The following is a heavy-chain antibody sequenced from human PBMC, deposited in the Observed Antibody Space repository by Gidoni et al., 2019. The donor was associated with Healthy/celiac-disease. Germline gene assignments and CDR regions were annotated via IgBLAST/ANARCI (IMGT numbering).Heavy chain of an antibody. CDR1: GFTFADYA. Sequence: EVQLVESGGGLVQPGRSLRLSCAASGFTFADYAMHWVRQAPGKGLEWVSGISWNSGSIGYADSVKGRFTISRDNAKNSLYLQMNSLRAEDTALYYCAKDMVGYYYYGMDVWGQGTTVTVSS. V-gene: IGHV3-9*01. J-gene: IGHJ6*02. CDR3: AKDMVGYYYYGMDV. CDR2: ISWNSGSI. D-gene: IGHD2-15*01.